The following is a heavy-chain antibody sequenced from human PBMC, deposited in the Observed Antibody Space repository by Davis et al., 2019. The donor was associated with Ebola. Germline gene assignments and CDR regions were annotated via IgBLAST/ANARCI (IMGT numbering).Heavy chain of an antibody. Sequence: MPSETLSLTCAVYGGSFSGYYWSWIRQPPGKGLEWIGYIYYSGSTNYNPSLKSRVTISVDTSKNQFSLKLSSVTAADTAVYYCARSRGAVAGNWFDPWGQGTLVTVSS. CDR3: ARSRGAVAGNWFDP. CDR2: IYYSGST. J-gene: IGHJ5*02. V-gene: IGHV4-59*01. D-gene: IGHD6-19*01. CDR1: GGSFSGYY.